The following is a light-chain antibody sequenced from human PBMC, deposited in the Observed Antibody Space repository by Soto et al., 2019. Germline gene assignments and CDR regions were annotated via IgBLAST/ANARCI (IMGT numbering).Light chain of an antibody. CDR1: QSISSW. Sequence: DIQMTQSPSSLSASVGDRVTITCRASQSISSWLAWYQQKPGKAPKVLIFDASSLESGVPSRFSGSGSATEFTLTISSLQPDDFATYYCQQFNSLFGQGTRLKIK. V-gene: IGKV1-5*01. CDR3: QQFNSL. J-gene: IGKJ5*01. CDR2: DAS.